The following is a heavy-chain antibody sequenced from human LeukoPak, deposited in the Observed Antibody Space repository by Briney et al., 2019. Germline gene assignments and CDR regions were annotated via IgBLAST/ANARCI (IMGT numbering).Heavy chain of an antibody. CDR3: ARVGYKQQLALDY. V-gene: IGHV1-8*01. CDR1: GYTFTSYD. CDR2: INPNSGGT. J-gene: IGHJ4*02. Sequence: ASVKVSCKASGYTFTSYDINWVRQATGQGLEWMGWINPNSGGTNYAQKFQGRVTMTRDMSTSTVYMELSSLRSEDTAVYYCARVGYKQQLALDYWGQGTLVTVSS. D-gene: IGHD6-13*01.